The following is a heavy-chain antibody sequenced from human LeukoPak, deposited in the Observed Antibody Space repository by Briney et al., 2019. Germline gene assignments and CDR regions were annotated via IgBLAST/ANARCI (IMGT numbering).Heavy chain of an antibody. J-gene: IGHJ3*02. Sequence: GGSLRLSCAASGFTFSSYEMNWVGQAPGKGLEWVSYISVSSGIYSSESVKGRFTISRDNAKNSLYLQMNSLRAEDTAVYYCASLDYGDYDDDAFDIWGQGTMVTVSS. CDR2: ISVSSGI. D-gene: IGHD4-17*01. CDR1: GFTFSSYE. V-gene: IGHV3-48*03. CDR3: ASLDYGDYDDDAFDI.